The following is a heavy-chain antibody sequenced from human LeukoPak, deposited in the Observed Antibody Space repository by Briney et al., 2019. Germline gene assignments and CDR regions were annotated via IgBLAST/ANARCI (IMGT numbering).Heavy chain of an antibody. CDR3: ARPYCSGGSCHDYFDY. Sequence: ASVKVSCKASGYTFTDYYMHWVRQAPGQGLEWMGWINPYSGGTKYAQKFQGRVTMTRDTSINTAYMELRRLKSDDTAVYYCARPYCSGGSCHDYFDYWGQGTLVTVSS. D-gene: IGHD2-15*01. CDR2: INPYSGGT. V-gene: IGHV1-2*02. J-gene: IGHJ4*02. CDR1: GYTFTDYY.